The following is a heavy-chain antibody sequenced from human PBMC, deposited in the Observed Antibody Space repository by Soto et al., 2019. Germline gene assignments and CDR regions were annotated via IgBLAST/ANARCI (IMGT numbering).Heavy chain of an antibody. CDR1: GFTFSSYW. CDR2: INTDGSST. V-gene: IGHV3-74*01. CDR3: AKGVPGIAVAGTGYFQH. J-gene: IGHJ1*01. Sequence: GGSLRLSCAASGFTFSSYWMHWVRQVPGKGLVWVSRINTDGSSTSYADSVKGRFTISRDNAKNTLYLQMNSLRAEDTAVYYCAKGVPGIAVAGTGYFQHWGQGTLVTVSS. D-gene: IGHD6-19*01.